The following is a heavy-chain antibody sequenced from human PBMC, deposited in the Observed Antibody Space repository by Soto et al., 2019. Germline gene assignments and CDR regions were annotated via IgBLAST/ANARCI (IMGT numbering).Heavy chain of an antibody. D-gene: IGHD5-12*01. CDR3: AKDRSPDIVARITDPTMSYDDY. CDR2: ISGSGGCT. J-gene: IGHJ4*02. Sequence: PGGSLRLSCAASGFTFSSYAMSWVRQAPGKGLEWVSAISGSGGCTYYADSVKGRFTISRDNSKNTLYLQMNSLRAEYKAVYYCAKDRSPDIVARITDPTMSYDDYWGQGTLVTVSS. CDR1: GFTFSSYA. V-gene: IGHV3-23*01.